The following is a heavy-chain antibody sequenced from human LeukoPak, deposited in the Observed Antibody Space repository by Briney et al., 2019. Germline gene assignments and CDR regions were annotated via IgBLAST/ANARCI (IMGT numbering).Heavy chain of an antibody. CDR3: ARGVDTAIVADFEN. CDR2: IYYSGST. D-gene: IGHD5-18*01. CDR1: GGSISSGGYY. Sequence: SETLSLTCTVSGGSISSGGYYWSWIRQPPGKGLEWIGYIYYSGSTNYNPSLKSRVTISVDTSKNQFSLKLSSVTAADTAVYYCARGVDTAIVADFENWGQGTLVTVSS. J-gene: IGHJ4*02. V-gene: IGHV4-61*08.